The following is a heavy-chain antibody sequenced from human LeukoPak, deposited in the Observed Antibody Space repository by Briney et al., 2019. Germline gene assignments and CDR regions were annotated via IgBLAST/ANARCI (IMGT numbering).Heavy chain of an antibody. J-gene: IGHJ4*02. Sequence: PGGSLRLSCAASGFTFSNYAMSWVRQAPGKGLEWVSAISGGGVSTYYAASVKGRSTISRDNSKNTLYLQMNSLRAEDTAVYYCAKAVTVASFDYWGQGTLVTVSS. V-gene: IGHV3-23*01. CDR3: AKAVTVASFDY. D-gene: IGHD4-17*01. CDR1: GFTFSNYA. CDR2: ISGGGVST.